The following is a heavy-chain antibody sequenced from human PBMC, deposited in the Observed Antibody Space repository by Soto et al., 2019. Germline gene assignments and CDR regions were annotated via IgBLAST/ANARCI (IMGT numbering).Heavy chain of an antibody. D-gene: IGHD3-10*01. V-gene: IGHV4-39*01. CDR1: GGSISSSSYY. CDR2: IYYSGST. J-gene: IGHJ4*02. Sequence: SETLSLTCSVSGGSISSSSYYWGWIRQPPGKGLEWIGSIYYSGSTYYNPSLKSRVTISVDTSKNQFSLKLSSVTAADTAVYYCARRDAGYYFDYWGQGTLVTVSS. CDR3: ARRDAGYYFDY.